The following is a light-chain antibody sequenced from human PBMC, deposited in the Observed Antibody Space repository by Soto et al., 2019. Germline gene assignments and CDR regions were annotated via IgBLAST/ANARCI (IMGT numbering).Light chain of an antibody. J-gene: IGKJ4*01. Sequence: EVVLTQSPATLSLSPGEKAILSCRASQDINTYLGWYQQKPGQPPRLLIYDASNRASGIPARFSGSGSGTDFTLTIDTLESEDFAIYYCHQRRDWSLTFGGGTEVEIK. CDR3: HQRRDWSLT. CDR1: QDINTY. V-gene: IGKV3-11*01. CDR2: DAS.